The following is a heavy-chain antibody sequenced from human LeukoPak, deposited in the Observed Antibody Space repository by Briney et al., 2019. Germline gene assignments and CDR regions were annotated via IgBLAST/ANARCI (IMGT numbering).Heavy chain of an antibody. J-gene: IGHJ3*01. Sequence: ASVTVSCKASGGTFSSYAISWVRQAPGQGLEWMGGIIPMFGTGNYAQKFQGRVTITADKSTNTAYMELSSLRSEDTAVYYCARTDLPAAFDVWGQGTMVTVSS. CDR1: GGTFSSYA. V-gene: IGHV1-69*06. CDR3: ARTDLPAAFDV. CDR2: IIPMFGTG.